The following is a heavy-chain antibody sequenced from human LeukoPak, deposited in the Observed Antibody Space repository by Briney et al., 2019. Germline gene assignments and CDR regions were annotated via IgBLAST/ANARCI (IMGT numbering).Heavy chain of an antibody. CDR1: GDSISIDNYY. CDR3: AREIVA. D-gene: IGHD2/OR15-2a*01. V-gene: IGHV4-39*02. CDR2: VYYSGST. J-gene: IGHJ5*02. Sequence: SETLSLTCTVSGDSISIDNYYWGWSRQPPGKGLEWIGAVYYSGSTYYNPSLKSRVTISVDPSKKQFSLKLTSVTAADTAVYYCAREIVAWGQGTLVTVSS.